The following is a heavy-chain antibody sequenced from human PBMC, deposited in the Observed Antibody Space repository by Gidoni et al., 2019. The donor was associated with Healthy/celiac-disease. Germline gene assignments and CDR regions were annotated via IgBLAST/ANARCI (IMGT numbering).Heavy chain of an antibody. J-gene: IGHJ4*02. Sequence: QVQLVESGGGVVQPGRSLRISCAASGFTCRRYAMHWVRQAPGKGLEWVAVISYDGSNKYYADSVKGRFTISRDNSKNTLYLQMNSLRAEDTAVYYCAKPYYYDSSGYYYINFDYWGQGTLVTVSS. CDR1: GFTCRRYA. V-gene: IGHV3-30*18. CDR2: ISYDGSNK. CDR3: AKPYYYDSSGYYYINFDY. D-gene: IGHD3-22*01.